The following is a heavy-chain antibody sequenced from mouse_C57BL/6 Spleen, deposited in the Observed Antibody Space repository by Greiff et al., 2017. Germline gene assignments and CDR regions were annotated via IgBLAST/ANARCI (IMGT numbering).Heavy chain of an antibody. CDR2: INLSSGYT. CDR1: GYTFTSYT. J-gene: IGHJ2*01. CDR3: ARPGPNYFDY. D-gene: IGHD4-1*01. V-gene: IGHV1-4*01. Sequence: QVQLQQSGAELARPGASVKMSCKASGYTFTSYTMHWVKQRPGQGLEWIGYINLSSGYTKYNQKFKDKATLTADKSSSTAYMQLSSLTSEDSAVYYCARPGPNYFDYWGQGTTLTVSS.